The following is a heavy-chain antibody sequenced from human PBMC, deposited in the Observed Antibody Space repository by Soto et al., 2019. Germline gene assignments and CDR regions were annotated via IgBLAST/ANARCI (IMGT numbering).Heavy chain of an antibody. D-gene: IGHD2-15*01. CDR3: ARRALGGHFDY. V-gene: IGHV4-39*01. CDR2: IYYSGST. CDR1: GGSISSSSYY. Sequence: SDTLSLTCTVSGGSISSSSYYWGWIRQPPGKGLEWIGSIYYSGSTYYNPSLKSRVTISVDTSKNQFSLKLSSVTAADTAVYYCARRALGGHFDYWGQGTLVTVSS. J-gene: IGHJ4*02.